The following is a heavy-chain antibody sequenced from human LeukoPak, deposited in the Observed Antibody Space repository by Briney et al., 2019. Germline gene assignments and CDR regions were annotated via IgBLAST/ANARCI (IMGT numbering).Heavy chain of an antibody. J-gene: IGHJ4*02. D-gene: IGHD6-13*01. V-gene: IGHV3-33*01. CDR1: GFTFSSYG. Sequence: PGGSLRLSCAASGFTFSSYGMHWVRQAPGKGLEWVAVIWYDGSNKYYADSVKGRFTISRDNSKNTLYLQMNSLRAEDTAVYYCARVSGKQQLVNYFDYWGQGTLVTVSS. CDR2: IWYDGSNK. CDR3: ARVSGKQQLVNYFDY.